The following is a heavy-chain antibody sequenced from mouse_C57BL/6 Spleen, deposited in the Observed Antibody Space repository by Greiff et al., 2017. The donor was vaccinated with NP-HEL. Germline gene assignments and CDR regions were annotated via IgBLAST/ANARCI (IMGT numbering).Heavy chain of an antibody. Sequence: VQLQQSGAELVKPGASVKLSCKASGYTFTSYGMQWVRQRPGQSLEWIGEIGTSDSYTNYPHKFKGQSTLSVDTSSSTAYMQLSSLTSEDYAVNYRERHAMVTTFDYWGKGTSPTVSS. CDR2: IGTSDSYT. D-gene: IGHD2-2*01. J-gene: IGHJ2*02. CDR3: ERHAMVTTFDY. V-gene: IGHV1-50*01. CDR1: GYTFTSYG.